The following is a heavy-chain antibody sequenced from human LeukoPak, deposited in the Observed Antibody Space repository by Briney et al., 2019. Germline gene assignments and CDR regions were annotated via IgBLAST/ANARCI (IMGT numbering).Heavy chain of an antibody. V-gene: IGHV3-23*01. CDR1: GFTFSSYA. CDR3: AKPYPRWLVHLYYFDY. CDR2: ISGSGGST. J-gene: IGHJ4*02. Sequence: GGSLRLSCAASGFTFSSYAMSWVRQAPGKGLEWVSAISGSGGSTYYADSVKGRFTISRDNSKNTLYLQMNSLRAEDTAVYYCAKPYPRWLVHLYYFDYWGQGTLVTVSS. D-gene: IGHD6-19*01.